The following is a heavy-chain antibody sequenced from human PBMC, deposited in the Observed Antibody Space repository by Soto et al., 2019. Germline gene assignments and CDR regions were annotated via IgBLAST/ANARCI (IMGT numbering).Heavy chain of an antibody. CDR3: AAMTARPGYYYYYYMDV. V-gene: IGHV1-8*01. J-gene: IGHJ6*03. CDR2: RNPNSGNT. D-gene: IGHD6-6*01. CDR1: GYTFTSYD. Sequence: ASVKVSCKASGYTFTSYDINWVRQATGQGLEGRGWRNPNSGNTGYAQKFQGRVTMTRNTSISTAYMELSSLRSEDTAVYYCAAMTARPGYYYYYYMDVWGKGTTVTVSS.